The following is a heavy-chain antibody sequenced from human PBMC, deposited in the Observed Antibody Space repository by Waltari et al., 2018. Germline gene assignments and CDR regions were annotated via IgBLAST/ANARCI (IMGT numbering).Heavy chain of an antibody. D-gene: IGHD6-13*01. CDR3: ARHKGGKQQLVNPNWFDP. CDR2: IYHSGST. V-gene: IGHV4-38-2*01. Sequence: QVQLQESGPGLVKPSETLSLTCAVSGYSISSGYYWGWIRQPPGKGLEWIGGIYHSGSTYYNPSLKSRVTISVDTSKNQFSLKLSSVTAADTAVYYCARHKGGKQQLVNPNWFDPWGQGTLVTVSS. CDR1: GYSISSGYY. J-gene: IGHJ5*02.